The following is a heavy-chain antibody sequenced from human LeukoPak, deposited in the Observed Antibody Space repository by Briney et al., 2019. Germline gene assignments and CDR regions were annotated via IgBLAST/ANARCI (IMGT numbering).Heavy chain of an antibody. D-gene: IGHD4-23*01. Sequence: GGSLRLSCAASGFTFSNYWMHWVRQVPGKGLVWVSRINVDGSVKSYADSVKGRFTISRDNAKNTVSLQMNSLRAEDTAGYYCVRDLILVDTPGDDFDYWGQGALVTVSS. CDR3: VRDLILVDTPGDDFDY. CDR2: INVDGSVK. V-gene: IGHV3-74*01. CDR1: GFTFSNYW. J-gene: IGHJ4*02.